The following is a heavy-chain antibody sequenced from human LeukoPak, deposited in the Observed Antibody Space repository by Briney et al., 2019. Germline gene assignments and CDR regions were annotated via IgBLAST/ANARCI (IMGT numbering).Heavy chain of an antibody. V-gene: IGHV3-74*03. CDR3: AREDVDIVVATSGAFDI. CDR2: IISVGSIT. CDR1: GFIFSSYW. D-gene: IGHD2-15*01. J-gene: IGHJ3*02. Sequence: SGESLRLSCAASGFIFSSYWMHWVRQSQGKGLVWVSRIISVGSITTYADSVKGRFTISRDNAKNTLYLQMNSLRAEDTAVYYCAREDVDIVVATSGAFDIWGQGTMVTVSS.